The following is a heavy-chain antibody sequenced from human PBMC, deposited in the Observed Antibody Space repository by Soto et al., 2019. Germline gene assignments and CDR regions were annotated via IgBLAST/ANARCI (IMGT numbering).Heavy chain of an antibody. D-gene: IGHD3-10*01. CDR1: GGSFSGYY. CDR2: INHSGST. Sequence: SETLSLTCTVSGGSFSGYYWSWIRQPPGKGLEWIGEINHSGSTNYNPSLKSRVTISVDTSKNQFSLKLSSVTAADTAVYYCARGRTGSGSYYSHYYYMDVWGKGTTVTVSS. CDR3: ARGRTGSGSYYSHYYYMDV. J-gene: IGHJ6*03. V-gene: IGHV4-34*01.